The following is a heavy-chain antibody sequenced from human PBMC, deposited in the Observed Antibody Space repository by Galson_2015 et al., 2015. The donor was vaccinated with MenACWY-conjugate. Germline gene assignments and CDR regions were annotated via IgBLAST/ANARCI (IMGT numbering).Heavy chain of an antibody. D-gene: IGHD1-14*01. Sequence: SVKVSCKASGYTFARFGITWVRQAPGHGLEWMGWISGYNGNTKYAQKFQDRVTMTTDTSTTTMYLELRILRSDDSAVYYCAREGIRPGKPGDMDVWGRGTTLSVSS. J-gene: IGHJ6*03. V-gene: IGHV1-18*01. CDR2: ISGYNGNT. CDR3: AREGIRPGKPGDMDV. CDR1: GYTFARFG.